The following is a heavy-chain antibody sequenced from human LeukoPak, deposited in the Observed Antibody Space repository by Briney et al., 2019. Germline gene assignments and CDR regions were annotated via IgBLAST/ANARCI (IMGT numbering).Heavy chain of an antibody. J-gene: IGHJ4*02. D-gene: IGHD3-10*01. CDR1: GFTFNRYW. Sequence: PGGSLRLSCVASGFTFNRYWMHWVRHVPGKGLVWVSRINSDGSRTNYVDSAKGRFTISRDNAKNTLFLQMNSLGVEDSAVYYCARGNFYSGSGSSPLDYWGQGTLVTVSS. CDR2: INSDGSRT. CDR3: ARGNFYSGSGSSPLDY. V-gene: IGHV3-74*01.